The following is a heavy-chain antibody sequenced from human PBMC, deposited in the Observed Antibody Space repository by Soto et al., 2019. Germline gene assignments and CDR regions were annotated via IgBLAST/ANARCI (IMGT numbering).Heavy chain of an antibody. V-gene: IGHV4-59*08. CDR3: ARGFAIGWYTYYFDY. CDR1: DASSIGYR. D-gene: IGHD6-19*01. J-gene: IGHJ4*02. CDR2: IYYTGST. Sequence: PSQILSLTYTVSDASSIGYRGGWIRQPPGKGLEWIGYIYYTGSTNYNPSLKSRVTMSVDTSKNQFSLKLNSVTAADTAVYYCARGFAIGWYTYYFDYWGQGPLVTVS.